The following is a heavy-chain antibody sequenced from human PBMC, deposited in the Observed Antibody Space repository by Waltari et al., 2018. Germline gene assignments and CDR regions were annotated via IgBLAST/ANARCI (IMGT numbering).Heavy chain of an antibody. CDR1: GGSISSGDYY. D-gene: IGHD1-26*01. V-gene: IGHV4-30-4*08. J-gene: IGHJ6*03. Sequence: QVQLQESGPGLVKPSQTLSLTCTVSGGSISSGDYYWSWIRQPPGKGLEWIGYIYYSGNTYYNPSLKSRVTISVDTSKNQFPLELSSVTAADTAVYYCASRYNGGYYAYYYYLDVWGKGTTVTISS. CDR2: IYYSGNT. CDR3: ASRYNGGYYAYYYYLDV.